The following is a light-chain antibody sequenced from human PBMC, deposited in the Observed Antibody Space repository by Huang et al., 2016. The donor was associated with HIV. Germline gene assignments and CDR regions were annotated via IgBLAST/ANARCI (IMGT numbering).Light chain of an antibody. Sequence: DIEMTQSPSSLSASVGDRVSITCQASQFIGSYLSWYHQKPGKAPKLLIYAASTLGSGAPSRFRGSGAGTDFTLTISGLQPEDFGSYYCHQGYMTPYTFGQGTKLDI. CDR1: QFIGSY. J-gene: IGKJ2*01. V-gene: IGKV1-39*01. CDR3: HQGYMTPYT. CDR2: AAS.